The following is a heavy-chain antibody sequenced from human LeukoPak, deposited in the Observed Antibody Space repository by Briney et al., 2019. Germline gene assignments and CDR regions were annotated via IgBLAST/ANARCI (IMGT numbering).Heavy chain of an antibody. Sequence: GGSLRLSCAASGSGFSYQYMDWVRHAPGEGLEWIGRIGNGRNNYITEYAASVRGRFTISRDDSKNSLFMQMNSLKTEHTALYYCTRGYSGLSVYAFDIWGQGTMVTVSS. CDR1: GSGFSYQY. V-gene: IGHV3-72*01. J-gene: IGHJ3*02. CDR3: TRGYSGLSVYAFDI. D-gene: IGHD5-12*01. CDR2: IGNGRNNYIT.